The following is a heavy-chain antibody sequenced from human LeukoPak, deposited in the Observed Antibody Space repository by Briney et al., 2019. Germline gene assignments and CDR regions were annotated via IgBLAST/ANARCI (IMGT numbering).Heavy chain of an antibody. J-gene: IGHJ4*02. Sequence: GGSLRLSCAASGFTFSSYSMNWVRQAPGKGLEWVSSISSSSSYIYYADSVKGRFTISRDNSKNTLYLQMNSLRAEDTAVYYCAGLLWFGESFDYWGQGTLVTVSS. V-gene: IGHV3-21*04. CDR1: GFTFSSYS. CDR2: ISSSSSYI. D-gene: IGHD3-10*01. CDR3: AGLLWFGESFDY.